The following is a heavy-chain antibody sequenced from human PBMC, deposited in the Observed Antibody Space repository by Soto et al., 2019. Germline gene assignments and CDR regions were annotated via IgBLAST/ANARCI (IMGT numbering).Heavy chain of an antibody. J-gene: IGHJ5*02. D-gene: IGHD6-13*01. V-gene: IGHV5-51*01. CDR1: GYNFVNSW. CDR2: IYPGNSDT. CDR3: ARHTAGLSAPSGFDP. Sequence: GESLKISCRGSGYNFVNSWIAWARQMPGQGLEWVGVIYPGNSDTRYSPSFQGQVTISVDKSISTTYLQWDSLRASHTAMYFWARHTAGLSAPSGFDPWGQGTLVTVSS.